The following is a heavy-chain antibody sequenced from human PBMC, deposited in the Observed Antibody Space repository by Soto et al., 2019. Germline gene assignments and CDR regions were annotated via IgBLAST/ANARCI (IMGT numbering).Heavy chain of an antibody. CDR2: SFSSGGT. V-gene: IGHV3-23*05. J-gene: IGHJ4*02. Sequence: GGSLRLSCAAFGFTLDKYTMGWVRQAPGKGLEWVAESFSSGGTQYADSVKGRFTISRDNSRNMVFLQMNGLRVEDTALYYCARVREPDGIWTFDSWGQGALVTVSS. CDR1: GFTLDKYT. D-gene: IGHD3-9*01. CDR3: ARVREPDGIWTFDS.